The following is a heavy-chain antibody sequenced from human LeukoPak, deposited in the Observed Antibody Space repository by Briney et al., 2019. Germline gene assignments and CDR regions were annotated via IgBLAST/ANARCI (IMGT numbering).Heavy chain of an antibody. Sequence: GGSLILSCATSGFIFSNYWMSWVRQAPGKGLEWVANIKQDGSETYYVDSVKGRFTISRDDAKNSLYLQMNSLRAEDTAVYYCARLYQHDSSTYRPVDYWGQGALVSVSS. CDR3: ARLYQHDSSTYRPVDY. V-gene: IGHV3-7*01. CDR2: IKQDGSET. D-gene: IGHD3-22*01. CDR1: GFIFSNYW. J-gene: IGHJ4*02.